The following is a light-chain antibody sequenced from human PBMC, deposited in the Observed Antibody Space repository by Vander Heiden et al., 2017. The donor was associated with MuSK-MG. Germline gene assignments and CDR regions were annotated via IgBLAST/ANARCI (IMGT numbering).Light chain of an antibody. V-gene: IGLV2-14*01. CDR2: DVS. CDR3: SSYTSSSTYVV. Sequence: QSALTQPASVSGSLGQSSTISCTGTSSDVGGYNYVSWYQQHPGKAPKLMIYDVSNRPSGVSNRFSGSKSSNTASLTISGLQAEDEADYYCSSYTSSSTYVVFGGGTKLTVL. CDR1: SSDVGGYNY. J-gene: IGLJ2*01.